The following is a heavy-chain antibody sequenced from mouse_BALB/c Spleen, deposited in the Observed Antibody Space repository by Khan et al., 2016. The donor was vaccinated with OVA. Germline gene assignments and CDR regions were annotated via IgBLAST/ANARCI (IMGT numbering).Heavy chain of an antibody. J-gene: IGHJ3*01. Sequence: QVRLQQSGAELARPGASVKLSCKASGYTFTDYYINWVKQRTGQGLEWIGEISPGSGDTYYNERFKGKATLTADKSSSTAYMQLSSLTSEASAVYFCARRNYFGYTFGYWGQGTLVTVAA. V-gene: IGHV1-77*01. CDR2: ISPGSGDT. D-gene: IGHD1-2*01. CDR3: ARRNYFGYTFGY. CDR1: GYTFTDYY.